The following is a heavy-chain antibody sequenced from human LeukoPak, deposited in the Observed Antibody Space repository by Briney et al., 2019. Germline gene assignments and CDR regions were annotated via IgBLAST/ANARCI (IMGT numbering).Heavy chain of an antibody. CDR1: GGSISSSSYY. CDR2: IYYSGST. J-gene: IGHJ5*02. CDR3: ARGAMKRNWFDP. D-gene: IGHD2-2*01. Sequence: SETLSLTCTVSGGSISSSSYYWGWIRQPPGKGLEWIGSIYYSGSTYYNPSLKSRVTISVDTSKNQFSLKLSSVTVADTAVYYCARGAMKRNWFDPWGQGTLVTVSS. V-gene: IGHV4-39*07.